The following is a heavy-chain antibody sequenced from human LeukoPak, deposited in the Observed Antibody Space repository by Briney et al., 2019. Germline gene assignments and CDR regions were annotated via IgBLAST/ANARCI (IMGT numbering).Heavy chain of an antibody. CDR2: IKQDGSEK. V-gene: IGHV3-7*01. D-gene: IGHD1-1*01. CDR3: ARSPSSWKRPSDAFDI. CDR1: GFTFSSYW. Sequence: GGSLRLSCAASGFTFSSYWMSWVRQAPGKGLEWVANIKQDGSEKYYVDPVKGRFTISRDNAKNSLYLQMNSLRAEDTAVYYCARSPSSWKRPSDAFDIWGQGTMVTVSS. J-gene: IGHJ3*02.